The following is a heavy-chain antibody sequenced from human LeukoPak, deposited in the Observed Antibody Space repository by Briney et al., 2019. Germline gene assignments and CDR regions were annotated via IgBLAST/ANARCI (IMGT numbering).Heavy chain of an antibody. Sequence: GGSLRLSCAASGFTFSSYSMNWVRQAPGKGLEWVSSISSSSSYIYYADSVKGRFTISRDNAKNSLYLQMNSLRAEDTAVYYCARDRQSGMATIVGPDYWGQGTLVTVSS. CDR1: GFTFSSYS. D-gene: IGHD5-24*01. CDR3: ARDRQSGMATIVGPDY. V-gene: IGHV3-21*04. J-gene: IGHJ4*02. CDR2: ISSSSSYI.